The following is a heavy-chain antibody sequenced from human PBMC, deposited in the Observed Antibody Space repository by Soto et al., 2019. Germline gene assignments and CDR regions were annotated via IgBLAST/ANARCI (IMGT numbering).Heavy chain of an antibody. CDR2: ISYSGTV. CDR3: ARDRKLVIPGNYYYYGMDV. J-gene: IGHJ6*02. V-gene: IGHV4-59*12. Sequence: SETLSLTCSVSGGSIRDYFWTWVRQPPGKGLEWIGYISYSGTVNYNSSLKSRVTISLDTSRNHFSLKVTSVTTADTGVYFCARDRKLVIPGNYYYYGMDVWGQGTTVTVSS. D-gene: IGHD3-10*01. CDR1: GGSIRDYF.